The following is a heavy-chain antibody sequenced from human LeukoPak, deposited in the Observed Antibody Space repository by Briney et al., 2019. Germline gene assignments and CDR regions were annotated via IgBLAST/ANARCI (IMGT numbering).Heavy chain of an antibody. J-gene: IGHJ6*03. CDR1: GFTFSSYE. Sequence: PGGSLRLSCAASGFTFSSYEMNWVRQAPGKGLEWASYISSSGSTIYYADSVKGRFTISRDNAKNSLYLQMNSLRAEDTAVYYCARDRFSDWGDYYYYYMDVWGKGTTVTVSS. CDR2: ISSSGSTI. CDR3: ARDRFSDWGDYYYYYMDV. D-gene: IGHD3-16*01. V-gene: IGHV3-48*03.